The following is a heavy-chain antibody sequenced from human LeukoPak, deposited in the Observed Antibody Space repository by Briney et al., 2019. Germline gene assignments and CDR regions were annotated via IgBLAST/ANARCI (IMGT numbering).Heavy chain of an antibody. D-gene: IGHD4-17*01. CDR3: AKELYNYGDYGAEGLDV. V-gene: IGHV3-30*18. CDR2: VSSDGGTK. CDR1: KFTFSNYG. J-gene: IGHJ6*02. Sequence: GGSLRLSCTASKFTFSNYGMQWVRQAPGKGLEWVAVVSSDGGTKYYADSVKGRFTISRDNSKNTMYLQMNSLKAEDTAVYYCAKELYNYGDYGAEGLDVGGQGTTVTVS.